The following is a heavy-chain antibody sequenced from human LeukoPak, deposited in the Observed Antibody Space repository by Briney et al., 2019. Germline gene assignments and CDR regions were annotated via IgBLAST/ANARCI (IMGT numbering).Heavy chain of an antibody. J-gene: IGHJ6*03. CDR2: IIPIFGTA. D-gene: IGHD2-2*01. V-gene: IGHV1-69*05. CDR3: ARGVGGCSSTSCPYYYYMDV. CDR1: GGTFSSYA. Sequence: GASVKVSCKASGGTFSSYAISWVRQAPGQGLEWMGGIIPIFGTANYAQKFQGRVTITTDESTSTAYMELSSLRSEDTAVYYCARGVGGCSSTSCPYYYYMDVWGKGTTVTVSS.